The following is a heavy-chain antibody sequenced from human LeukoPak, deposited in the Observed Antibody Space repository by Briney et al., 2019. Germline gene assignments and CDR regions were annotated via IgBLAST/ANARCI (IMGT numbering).Heavy chain of an antibody. CDR1: GDSVSSNSAA. CDR3: ARDVVVVVAATRHYYYYMDV. Sequence: SQTLSLTCAISGDSVSSNSAAWNWIRQSPSRGLEWLGRTYYRSKWYNDYAVSVKSRITISPDTSKNQFSLQLNSVTPEDTAVYYCARDVVVVVAATRHYYYYMDVWGKGTTVTVSS. CDR2: TYYRSKWYN. J-gene: IGHJ6*03. D-gene: IGHD2-15*01. V-gene: IGHV6-1*01.